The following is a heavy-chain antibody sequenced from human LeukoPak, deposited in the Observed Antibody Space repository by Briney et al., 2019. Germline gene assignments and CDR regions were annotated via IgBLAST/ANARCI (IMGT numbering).Heavy chain of an antibody. CDR3: AGLGCSSTSCYTRNFDY. CDR1: GGSFSGYY. D-gene: IGHD2-2*02. V-gene: IGHV4-34*01. Sequence: SETLSLTCAVYGGSFSGYYWSWIRQPPGKGLEWIGEINHSGSTNYNPSLKSRVTISVDTSKNQFSLKLSSVTAADTAVYYCAGLGCSSTSCYTRNFDYWGQGTLVTVSS. CDR2: INHSGST. J-gene: IGHJ4*02.